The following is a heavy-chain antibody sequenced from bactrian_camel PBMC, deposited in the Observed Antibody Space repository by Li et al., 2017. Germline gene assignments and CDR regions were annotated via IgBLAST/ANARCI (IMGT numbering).Heavy chain of an antibody. V-gene: IGHV3S1*01. J-gene: IGHJ4*01. Sequence: VQLVESGGGSVRPGGSLRLSCKAHGMSTANYCLAWLRQRPGMEREGLTSIDTDGTIIYSDSVKGRFTVFRDAANETVYLEMNSVKPEDASMYYCSVDPPYFRRSPEPGGAYCSNRRLGYSYWSQPTQVTVS. CDR1: GMSTANYC. CDR3: SVDPPYFRRSPEPGGAYCSNRRLGYSY. CDR2: IDTDGTI. D-gene: IGHD5*01.